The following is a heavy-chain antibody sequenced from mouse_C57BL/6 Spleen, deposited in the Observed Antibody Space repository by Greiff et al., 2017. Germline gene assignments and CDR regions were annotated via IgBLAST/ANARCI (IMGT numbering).Heavy chain of an antibody. V-gene: IGHV1-59*01. CDR2: IDPSDSYT. Sequence: QQPGAELVRPGTSVKLSCKASGYTFTSYWMHWVKQRTGQGLEWIGVIDPSDSYTNYNQKFKGKATLTVDTSSSTAYMQLSSLTSEDSAVYYCARFTTVVAFDYWGQGTTLTVSS. D-gene: IGHD1-1*01. CDR3: ARFTTVVAFDY. CDR1: GYTFTSYW. J-gene: IGHJ2*01.